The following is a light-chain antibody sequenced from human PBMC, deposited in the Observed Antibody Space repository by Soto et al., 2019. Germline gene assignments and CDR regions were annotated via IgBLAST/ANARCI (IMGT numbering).Light chain of an antibody. CDR1: QSISNY. CDR2: AAS. CDR3: QQSYSSPPT. Sequence: DIQMTQSPSSLSASVGDRVTITCRASQSISNYLNWYQHKLGKAPNLLIYAASTLQSGVPSRFSGSRSGTDFTLTITHLQPEDFASYYCQQSYSSPPTFGQGTKLEIK. V-gene: IGKV1-39*01. J-gene: IGKJ2*01.